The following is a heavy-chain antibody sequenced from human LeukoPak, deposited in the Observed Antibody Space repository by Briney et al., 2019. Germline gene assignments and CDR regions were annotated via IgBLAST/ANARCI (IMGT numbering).Heavy chain of an antibody. CDR1: GFTFSSYE. J-gene: IGHJ4*02. Sequence: GGSLRLSCAASGFTFSSYEMNWVRQAPGKGLEWVSYISSGGSTKFYADSVKGRFTISRDNAKNSLYLQMNSLRAEDTAVYYCARLNDYGDYKWFDYWGQGTLVTVSS. CDR2: ISSGGSTK. D-gene: IGHD4-17*01. CDR3: ARLNDYGDYKWFDY. V-gene: IGHV3-48*03.